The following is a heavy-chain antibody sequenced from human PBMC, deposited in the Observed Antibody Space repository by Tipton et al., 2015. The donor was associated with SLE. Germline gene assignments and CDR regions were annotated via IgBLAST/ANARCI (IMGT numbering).Heavy chain of an antibody. Sequence: TLSLTCTVSGDSIRNYYWSWIRQSPGKGLEWIGNIYTKGRANFNSSLMGRLTISVDTSKNQFSLNLGSVTAADTAVYYCARGTFPAAGAFDIWGQGTMVTVSS. J-gene: IGHJ3*02. CDR2: IYTKGRA. CDR1: GDSIRNYY. CDR3: ARGTFPAAGAFDI. D-gene: IGHD2-2*01. V-gene: IGHV4-4*09.